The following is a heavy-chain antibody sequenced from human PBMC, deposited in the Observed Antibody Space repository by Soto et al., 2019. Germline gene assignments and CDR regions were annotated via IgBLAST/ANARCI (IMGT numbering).Heavy chain of an antibody. J-gene: IGHJ5*02. CDR1: GGSISSGDYY. Sequence: SETLSLTCTVSGGSISSGDYYWSWIRQPPGKGLEWIGYIYYSGSTYYNPSLKSRVTISVDTSKNQFSLKLSSVTAADTAVYYCARVVHYYGSGSYYWFDPWGQGTLVTVSS. V-gene: IGHV4-30-4*01. CDR2: IYYSGST. CDR3: ARVVHYYGSGSYYWFDP. D-gene: IGHD3-10*01.